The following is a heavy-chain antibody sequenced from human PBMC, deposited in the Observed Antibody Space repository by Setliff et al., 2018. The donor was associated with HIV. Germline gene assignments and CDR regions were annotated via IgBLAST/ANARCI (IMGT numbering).Heavy chain of an antibody. Sequence: GESLKISCKASGYNFTTYWITWVRQMPGKGLEWMGRIDPGDSYTDYSPSFRGHVSISADSSISTAYLQWSSLKASDTALYYCARQRPPGYSSPYTIEYWGQGTLVTVSS. J-gene: IGHJ4*02. D-gene: IGHD6-13*01. CDR2: IDPGDSYT. CDR3: ARQRPPGYSSPYTIEY. CDR1: GYNFTTYW. V-gene: IGHV5-10-1*01.